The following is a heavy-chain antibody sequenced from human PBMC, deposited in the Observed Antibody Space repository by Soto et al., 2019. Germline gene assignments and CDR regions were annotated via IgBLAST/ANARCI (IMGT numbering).Heavy chain of an antibody. V-gene: IGHV1-69*08. J-gene: IGHJ4*02. CDR3: ARDNRRFGELSPHSG. D-gene: IGHD3-10*01. CDR1: GGTFSSYT. CDR2: IIPILGIA. Sequence: QVQLVQSGAEVKKPGSSVKVSCKASGGTFSSYTISWVRQAPGQGLEWMGRIIPILGIANYAQKFQGRVTITADKSTSTDYMELSSLSSEDTAVYYCARDNRRFGELSPHSGWGQGTLVTVSS.